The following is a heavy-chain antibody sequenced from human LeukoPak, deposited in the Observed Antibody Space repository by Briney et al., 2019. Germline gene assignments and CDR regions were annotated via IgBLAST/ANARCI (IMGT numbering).Heavy chain of an antibody. CDR2: IYYSGST. V-gene: IGHV4-39*01. CDR1: GGSISSSSYY. D-gene: IGHD6-19*01. Sequence: PSETLSLTCTVSGGSISSSSYYWGWIRQPPGKGLEWIGSIYYSGSTYYNPSLKSRVTISVDTSKSQFSLKLSSVTAADTAVYYCARTSSGWSQNDYWGQGTLVTVSS. J-gene: IGHJ4*02. CDR3: ARTSSGWSQNDY.